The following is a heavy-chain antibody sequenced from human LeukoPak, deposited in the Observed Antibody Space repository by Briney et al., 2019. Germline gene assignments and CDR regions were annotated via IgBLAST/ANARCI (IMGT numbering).Heavy chain of an antibody. CDR3: ARADCSSTSCSNWFDP. Sequence: ASVKVSCKASGYTFTSYDINWVRQATGQGREWMGWMNPNSGNTGYAQKFQGRVTMTRNTSISTAYMELSSLRSEDTAVYYCARADCSSTSCSNWFDPWGQGTLVTVSS. J-gene: IGHJ5*02. CDR1: GYTFTSYD. CDR2: MNPNSGNT. D-gene: IGHD2-2*01. V-gene: IGHV1-8*01.